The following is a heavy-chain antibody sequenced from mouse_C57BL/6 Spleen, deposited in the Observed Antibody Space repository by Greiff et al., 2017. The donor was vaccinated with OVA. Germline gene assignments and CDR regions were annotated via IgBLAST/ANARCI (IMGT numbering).Heavy chain of an antibody. V-gene: IGHV5-16*01. Sequence: DVKLVESEGGLVQPGSSMKLSCTASGFTFSDYYMAWVRQVPEKGLEWVANINYDGSSTYYLDSLKSRFIISRDNAKNILYLQMSSLKSEDTATYYCARGYYAMDYWGQGTSVTVSS. CDR3: ARGYYAMDY. CDR1: GFTFSDYY. J-gene: IGHJ4*01. CDR2: INYDGSST.